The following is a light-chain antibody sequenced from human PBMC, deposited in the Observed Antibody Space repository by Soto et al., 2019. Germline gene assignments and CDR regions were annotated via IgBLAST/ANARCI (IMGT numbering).Light chain of an antibody. CDR2: GAS. Sequence: EIVLTQSPGTLSLSPGERATLSCRASQSVSSSYLAWYQQKPGQTPRLLFYGASSRATGIPDRFSGSGSGTALTLTISRLEPEDFAVYYWQQYGSSPFTFGPGTKVDIK. V-gene: IGKV3-20*01. CDR3: QQYGSSPFT. CDR1: QSVSSSY. J-gene: IGKJ3*01.